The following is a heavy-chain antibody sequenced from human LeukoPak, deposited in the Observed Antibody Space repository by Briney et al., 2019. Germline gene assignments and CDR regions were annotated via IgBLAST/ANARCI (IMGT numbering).Heavy chain of an antibody. CDR2: ISSSGSTI. V-gene: IGHV3-48*04. D-gene: IGHD3-22*01. CDR1: GFTFRNYG. CDR3: ARGIAPYDSSGPNFDY. Sequence: GGSLRLSCAASGFTFRNYGMTWVRQAPGKGLEWVTYISSSGSTIYYADSVKGRFTISRDNAKNPLYLQMNSLRAEDTAVYYCARGIAPYDSSGPNFDYWGQGTLVTVSS. J-gene: IGHJ4*02.